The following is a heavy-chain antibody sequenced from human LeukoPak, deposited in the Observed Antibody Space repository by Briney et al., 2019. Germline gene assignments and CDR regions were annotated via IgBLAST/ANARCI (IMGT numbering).Heavy chain of an antibody. V-gene: IGHV3-23*01. D-gene: IGHD3-10*02. CDR1: GFTFSSYA. CDR3: AELGITMIGGV. CDR2: ISGSGGTT. J-gene: IGHJ6*04. Sequence: GGSLRPSCAASGFTFSSYAMSWARQSPGKGLEWVSAISGSGGTTYYADSVKGRFTISRDNYKNTLYLQMNSLRAEDTAVYYCAELGITMIGGVWGKGTTVTISS.